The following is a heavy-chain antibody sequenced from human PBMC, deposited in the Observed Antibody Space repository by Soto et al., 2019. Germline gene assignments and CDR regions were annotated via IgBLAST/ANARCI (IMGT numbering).Heavy chain of an antibody. CDR3: ARVAYSSSWYAPYYYYYYYMDV. Sequence: SVKVSCKASGYTFTSYDINWVRQATGQGLEWMGWMNPNSGNTGYAQKFQGRVTMTRNTSISTAYMELSSLRSEDTAVYYCARVAYSSSWYAPYYYYYYYMDVWGKGTTVTVSS. D-gene: IGHD6-13*01. CDR1: GYTFTSYD. J-gene: IGHJ6*03. CDR2: MNPNSGNT. V-gene: IGHV1-8*01.